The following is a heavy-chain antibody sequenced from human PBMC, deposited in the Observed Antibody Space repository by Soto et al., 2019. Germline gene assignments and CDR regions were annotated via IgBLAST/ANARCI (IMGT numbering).Heavy chain of an antibody. D-gene: IGHD5-18*01. CDR1: GGSISSSSYY. CDR2: IYYSGST. V-gene: IGHV4-39*01. CDR3: ARLNEGYTYGHFDY. Sequence: SETLSLTCTVYGGSISSSSYYWGRIRQPPGKGLEWLGSIYYSGSTYYNPSLKSRVTISLVTYKNQFSLKLCSVAAADTAVYYCARLNEGYTYGHFDYWGQGTLVTVSS. J-gene: IGHJ4*02.